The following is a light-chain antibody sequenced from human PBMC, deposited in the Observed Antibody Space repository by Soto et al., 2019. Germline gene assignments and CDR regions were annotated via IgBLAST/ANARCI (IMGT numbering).Light chain of an antibody. V-gene: IGLV1-40*01. J-gene: IGLJ1*01. CDR2: GNS. Sequence: QSVLTQPPSVSGAPGQRITISCTGSSSNIGAGYDVHWYQQLPGTAPKLLMYGNSNRPSGVPDRFSGSKSRTSASLAITGLGAEDEVVYYWQSYAPILSGNYAFATGTKLTVL. CDR3: QSYAPILSGNYA. CDR1: SSNIGAGYD.